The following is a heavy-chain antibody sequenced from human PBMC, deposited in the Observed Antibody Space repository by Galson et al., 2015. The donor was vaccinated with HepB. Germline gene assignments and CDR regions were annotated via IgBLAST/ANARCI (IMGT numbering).Heavy chain of an antibody. CDR2: IYTSGST. CDR3: AREIGVLLWFGEFGWFDP. J-gene: IGHJ5*02. D-gene: IGHD3-10*01. Sequence: SETLSLTCTVSGGSISSYYWSWIRQPAGKGLEWIGRIYTSGSTNYNPSLKSRVTMSVDTSKNQFSLKLSSVTAADTAVYYCAREIGVLLWFGEFGWFDPWGQGTLVTVSS. V-gene: IGHV4-4*07. CDR1: GGSISSYY.